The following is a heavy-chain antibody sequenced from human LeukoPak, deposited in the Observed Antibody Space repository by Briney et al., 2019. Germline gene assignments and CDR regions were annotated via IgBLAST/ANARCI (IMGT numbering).Heavy chain of an antibody. Sequence: ASVKVSCKVSGYTLTELSMHWVRQAPGKGLEWMGGFDPEDGETIYAQKFQGRVTMTEDTSTDTAYVELSSLRSEDTAVYYCYVWGSYRYTAYFDYWGQGTLVTVSS. CDR3: YVWGSYRYTAYFDY. CDR2: FDPEDGET. CDR1: GYTLTELS. D-gene: IGHD3-16*02. V-gene: IGHV1-24*01. J-gene: IGHJ4*02.